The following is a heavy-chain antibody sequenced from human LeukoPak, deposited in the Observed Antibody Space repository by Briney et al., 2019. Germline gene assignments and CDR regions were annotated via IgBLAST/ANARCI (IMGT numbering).Heavy chain of an antibody. D-gene: IGHD2-8*01. CDR2: FNWNGGST. Sequence: GGSLRLSCAASGFTFDDYGMSWVRQAQGKGLEWVSGFNWNGGSTGYADSVKGRFTISRDNAKNSLYLQMNSLRAEDTALYYCARDLNWGVVLMVYAMGPMDVWGKGTTVTVSS. CDR3: ARDLNWGVVLMVYAMGPMDV. J-gene: IGHJ6*03. V-gene: IGHV3-20*04. CDR1: GFTFDDYG.